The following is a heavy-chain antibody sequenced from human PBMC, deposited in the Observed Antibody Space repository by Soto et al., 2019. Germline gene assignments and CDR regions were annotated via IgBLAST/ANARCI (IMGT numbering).Heavy chain of an antibody. J-gene: IGHJ3*02. CDR1: GFTFDDYA. D-gene: IGHD6-13*01. Sequence: EVQLVESGGGLVQPGRSLRLSCAASGFTFDDYAMHWVRQAPGKGLEWVSGISWNSGSIGYADSVKGRFTISRDNAKNSLYLHMNSLRAEDTALYYCAKDLQQLYAFDIWGQGTMVTVSS. V-gene: IGHV3-9*01. CDR2: ISWNSGSI. CDR3: AKDLQQLYAFDI.